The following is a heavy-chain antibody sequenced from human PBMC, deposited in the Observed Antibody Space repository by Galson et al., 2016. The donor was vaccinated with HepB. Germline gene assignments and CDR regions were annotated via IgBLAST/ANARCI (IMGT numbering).Heavy chain of an antibody. CDR2: ISGSGVGT. CDR1: GFTFGSYA. V-gene: IGHV3-23*01. J-gene: IGHJ4*02. Sequence: SLRLSCAGSGFTFGSYAMNWVRQAPGKGLEWVSTISGSGVGTYYADSVKGRFIVSRDNSKNTLYLLMTSLTAEDTAVYYCAKEGWFGELLYGHFDFWGQGALVTVSS. CDR3: AKEGWFGELLYGHFDF. D-gene: IGHD3-10*01.